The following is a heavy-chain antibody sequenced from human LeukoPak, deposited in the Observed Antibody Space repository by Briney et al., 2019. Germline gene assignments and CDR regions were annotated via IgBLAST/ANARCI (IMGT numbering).Heavy chain of an antibody. Sequence: PGGSLRLSCAASGFTFRDYNMNWVRQAPGKGLEWVSSISSSSSYIYYADSVKGRFTISRDNAKNSLYLQMNSLRAEDTAVYYCARDTYYYDSSGYYYVDYWGQGTLVTVSS. CDR2: ISSSSSYI. D-gene: IGHD3-22*01. CDR3: ARDTYYYDSSGYYYVDY. CDR1: GFTFRDYN. V-gene: IGHV3-21*01. J-gene: IGHJ4*02.